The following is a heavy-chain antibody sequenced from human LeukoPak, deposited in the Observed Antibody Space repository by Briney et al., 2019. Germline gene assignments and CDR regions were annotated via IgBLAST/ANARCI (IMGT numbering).Heavy chain of an antibody. J-gene: IGHJ4*02. CDR1: GYSFTSYW. Sequence: GESLKISCQVSGYSFTSYWIAWVRQMPGKGLEWMGIIYPGDSNTRYSPSFQGQVTISADKSISTAYLQWSSLKASDTAMYYCARTLLYCSSTSCYARGLDYWGQGTLVTVSS. D-gene: IGHD2-2*01. CDR3: ARTLLYCSSTSCYARGLDY. V-gene: IGHV5-51*01. CDR2: IYPGDSNT.